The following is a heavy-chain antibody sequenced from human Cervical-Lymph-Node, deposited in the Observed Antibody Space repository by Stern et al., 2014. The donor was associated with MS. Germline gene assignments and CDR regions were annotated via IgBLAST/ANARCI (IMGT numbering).Heavy chain of an antibody. Sequence: VQLVQSGGGLVQPGRSLRLSCAASGFTFDDYAMHWVRQPPGKGLEWVSGINWNSGRKDYADSVKGRFTISRDNAKNSLYLQMNSLRAEDTALYYCAKDLPPTGILRHYFDLWGRGTLVTVSS. CDR2: INWNSGRK. V-gene: IGHV3-9*01. CDR1: GFTFDDYA. CDR3: AKDLPPTGILRHYFDL. D-gene: IGHD7-27*01. J-gene: IGHJ2*01.